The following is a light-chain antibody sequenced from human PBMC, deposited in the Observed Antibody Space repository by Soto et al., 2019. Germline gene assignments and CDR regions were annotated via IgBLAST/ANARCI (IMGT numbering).Light chain of an antibody. CDR2: KAS. Sequence: DIQMTQSPSTMCASVVDRFTITLLASQTIDSWLAWYQQRPGKPPNLLIYKASTLASGVPSRFSGSGSGTEFTLTINSLQPDDFATYYCQQYHIYSGTFGQGTKVDI. J-gene: IGKJ1*01. CDR3: QQYHIYSGT. CDR1: QTIDSW. V-gene: IGKV1-5*03.